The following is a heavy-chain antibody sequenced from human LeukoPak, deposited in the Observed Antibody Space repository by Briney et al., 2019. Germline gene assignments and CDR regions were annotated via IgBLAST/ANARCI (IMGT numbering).Heavy chain of an antibody. Sequence: ASVKVSCKASGYTFTGYYMQWVRQAPGQGLEWMGRINPNSGGTNYAQKFQGRVTMTRNTSISTAYMELSSLRSEDTAVYYCARSYYDILATEPDYYYGMDVWGQGTTVTVSS. CDR1: GYTFTGYY. CDR2: INPNSGGT. V-gene: IGHV1-2*06. J-gene: IGHJ6*02. D-gene: IGHD3-9*01. CDR3: ARSYYDILATEPDYYYGMDV.